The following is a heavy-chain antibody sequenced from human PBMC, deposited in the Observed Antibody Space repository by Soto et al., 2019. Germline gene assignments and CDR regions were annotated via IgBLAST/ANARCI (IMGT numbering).Heavy chain of an antibody. CDR1: GGTFSSYT. J-gene: IGHJ3*02. D-gene: IGHD6-19*01. CDR3: AREDSSGWYRGAFDI. CDR2: IIPILGIA. Sequence: ASVKVSCKASGGTFSSYTISWVRQAPGQGLEWMGRIIPILGIANYAQKFQGRVTITADKSTSTAYMELSSLRSEDTAVYYCAREDSSGWYRGAFDIWGQGTMVTVSS. V-gene: IGHV1-69*04.